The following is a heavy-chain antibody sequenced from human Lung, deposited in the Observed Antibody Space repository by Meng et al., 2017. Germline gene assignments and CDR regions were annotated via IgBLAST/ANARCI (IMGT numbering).Heavy chain of an antibody. J-gene: IGHJ4*02. CDR3: ARGEGYCTNGVCSPGY. D-gene: IGHD2-8*01. CDR2: FNAGNGNT. Sequence: QFQFVQSGAEVKKSGASVMASCTAAGYTFTSYAMHWVRQAPGQRLEWMGWFNAGNGNTKYSQKFQGRVTITRDTSASTAYMELSSLRSEDTAVYYCARGEGYCTNGVCSPGYWGQGTLVTVFS. V-gene: IGHV1-3*01. CDR1: GYTFTSYA.